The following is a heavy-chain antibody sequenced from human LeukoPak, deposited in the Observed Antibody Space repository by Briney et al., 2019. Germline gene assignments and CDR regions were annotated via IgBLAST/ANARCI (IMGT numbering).Heavy chain of an antibody. V-gene: IGHV3-23*01. CDR1: GLSLNNYA. J-gene: IGHJ4*01. CDR3: AKAPVTSCRGAFCYPFDY. CDR2: SSSSDDGK. D-gene: IGHD2-21*01. Sequence: PGGSLRLSCTASGLSLNNYAMSWVRQVPGKGLEWVSASSSSDDGKWYAESVRGRFTISRDTSKNTVYLQMNSLRVEGAGVYYCAKAPVTSCRGAFCYPFDYWGHGTLVTVSS.